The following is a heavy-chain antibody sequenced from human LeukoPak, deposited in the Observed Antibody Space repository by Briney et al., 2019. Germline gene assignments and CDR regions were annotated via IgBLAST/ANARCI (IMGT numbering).Heavy chain of an antibody. Sequence: PGGSLRLSCSASQFAFDAHALHWVRQAPGRGLEHISAITSTGTMTYYADSVKGRFTISRDNSKDTLYLQMSSLRPEDTATYYCVKDMPRYFDWAIYYFDSWGPGTLVSVSS. CDR1: QFAFDAHA. J-gene: IGHJ4*02. CDR3: VKDMPRYFDWAIYYFDS. CDR2: ITSTGTMT. D-gene: IGHD3-9*01. V-gene: IGHV3-64D*06.